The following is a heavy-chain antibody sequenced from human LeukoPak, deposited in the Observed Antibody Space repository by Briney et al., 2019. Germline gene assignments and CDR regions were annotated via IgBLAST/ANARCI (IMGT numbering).Heavy chain of an antibody. CDR3: ARETSSGYFPDY. J-gene: IGHJ4*02. Sequence: GGSLRLSCAASGFTFSSYAMHWVRQAPGKGLEWVAVISYDGSNKYYADSVKGRFTISRDNSKNTLYLQMNSLRAEDTAVYYCARETSSGYFPDYWGQGTLVTVSS. D-gene: IGHD3-22*01. V-gene: IGHV3-30*04. CDR1: GFTFSSYA. CDR2: ISYDGSNK.